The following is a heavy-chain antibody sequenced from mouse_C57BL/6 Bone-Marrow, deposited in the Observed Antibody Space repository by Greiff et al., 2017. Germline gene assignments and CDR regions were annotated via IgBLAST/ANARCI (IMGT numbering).Heavy chain of an antibody. V-gene: IGHV1-76*01. CDR3: ARSPTIVTIDY. CDR1: GYTFTDYY. J-gene: IGHJ2*01. D-gene: IGHD2-5*01. Sequence: VQLKESGAELVRPGASVKLSCKASGYTFTDYYINWVKQRPGQGLEWIARIYPGSGNTYYNEKFKGKATLTAEKSSSTAYMQLSSLTSEDSAVYFCARSPTIVTIDYWGQGTTLTVSS. CDR2: IYPGSGNT.